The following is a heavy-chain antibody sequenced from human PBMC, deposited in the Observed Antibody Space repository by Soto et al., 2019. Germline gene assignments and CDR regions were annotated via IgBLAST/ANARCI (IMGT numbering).Heavy chain of an antibody. CDR1: GGSVSSGSYY. V-gene: IGHV4-61*01. J-gene: IGHJ5*02. D-gene: IGHD3-3*01. CDR2: IYYSGST. Sequence: SETLSLTCTVSGGSVSSGSYYWSWIRQPPGKGLEWIGFIYYSGSTNYNPSLKSRVTISVDTSKNQFSLKLSSVTAADTAVYYCARAKGDFWSGYYDVWWFDPWGQGTLVTVSS. CDR3: ARAKGDFWSGYYDVWWFDP.